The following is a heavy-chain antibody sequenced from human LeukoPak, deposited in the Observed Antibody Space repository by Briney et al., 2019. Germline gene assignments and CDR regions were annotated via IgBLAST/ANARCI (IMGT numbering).Heavy chain of an antibody. J-gene: IGHJ4*02. V-gene: IGHV4-59*01. Sequence: PSETLSLTCTVSGGSISSYYWSWIRQPPGKGLEWIGYIYYSGCTNYNPSLKSRVTISVDTSKNQFSLKLSSVTAADTAVYYCARAGGGGYSYGYLYFDYWGQGTLVTVSS. CDR2: IYYSGCT. D-gene: IGHD5-18*01. CDR1: GGSISSYY. CDR3: ARAGGGGYSYGYLYFDY.